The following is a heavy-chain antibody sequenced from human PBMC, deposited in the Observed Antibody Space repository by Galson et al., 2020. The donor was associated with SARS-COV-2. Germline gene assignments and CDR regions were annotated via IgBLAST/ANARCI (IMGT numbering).Heavy chain of an antibody. CDR1: GDSITSRSSY. CDR3: VRLGRGSYGGRWWDY. Sequence: SQTLSLTCAVSGDSITSRSSYWGWIRQPPGAGLEWIVSMYYTGITYYNSSLKSRVTISGDTSRNQFSLKMRSVTAADTAVYYCVRLGRGSYGGRWWDYWGRGALVIVSS. V-gene: IGHV4-39*01. D-gene: IGHD2-15*01. CDR2: MYYTGIT. J-gene: IGHJ4*02.